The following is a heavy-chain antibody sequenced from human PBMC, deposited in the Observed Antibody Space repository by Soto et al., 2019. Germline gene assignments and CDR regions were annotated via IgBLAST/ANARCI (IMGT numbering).Heavy chain of an antibody. D-gene: IGHD4-17*01. CDR2: IYYSGST. CDR1: GGSISSSSYY. V-gene: IGHV4-39*01. Sequence: PSETLSLTCTVSGGSISSSSYYWGWIRQPPGKGLEWIGSIYYSGSTYYNPSLKSRVTISVDTSKNQFSLKLSSVTAADTAVYYCARGGEDYGGNSHAFECRGQRTTVTVSS. CDR3: ARGGEDYGGNSHAFEC. J-gene: IGHJ3*01.